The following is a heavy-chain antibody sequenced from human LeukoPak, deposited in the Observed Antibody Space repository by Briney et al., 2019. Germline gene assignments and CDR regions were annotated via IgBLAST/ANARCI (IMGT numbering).Heavy chain of an antibody. CDR3: ARTSYYYDSSGYALFDY. V-gene: IGHV4-38-2*01. D-gene: IGHD3-22*01. Sequence: SETLCLTCAVSGYSISSGYYWGWIRQPPGKGLEWIGSIYHSGSTYYNPSLKSRVTISVDTSKNQFSLKLSSVTAADTAVYYCARTSYYYDSSGYALFDYWGQGTLVTVSS. CDR1: GYSISSGYY. J-gene: IGHJ4*02. CDR2: IYHSGST.